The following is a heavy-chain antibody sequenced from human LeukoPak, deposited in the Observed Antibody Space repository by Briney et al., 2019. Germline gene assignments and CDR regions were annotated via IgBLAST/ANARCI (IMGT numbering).Heavy chain of an antibody. CDR2: INPKSGGR. CDR1: GYTFTGYY. Sequence: ASVKVSCKASGYTFTGYYMYWVPQAPGQGGEWMGWINPKSGGRNYAQKFQGRVTITKHTSISTACMELSRLRSDDTAVYYCARAKDIVVVPAAFYFHYWGQGTLVSVSS. J-gene: IGHJ4*02. D-gene: IGHD2-2*01. CDR3: ARAKDIVVVPAAFYFHY. V-gene: IGHV1-2*02.